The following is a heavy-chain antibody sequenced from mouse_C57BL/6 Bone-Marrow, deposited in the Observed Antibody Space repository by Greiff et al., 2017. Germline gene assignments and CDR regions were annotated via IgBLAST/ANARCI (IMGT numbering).Heavy chain of an antibody. J-gene: IGHJ4*01. Sequence: EVKLVESGGGLVKPGGSLKLSCAASGFTFSDYGMHWVRQAPEKGLEWVAYISSGSSTIYYADTVKGRFTISRDNAKNTLFLQMTSLRSEDTAMYYCARNFPLYYSYAMDYWGKGTSVTVSS. D-gene: IGHD1-1*01. CDR3: ARNFPLYYSYAMDY. CDR2: ISSGSSTI. V-gene: IGHV5-17*01. CDR1: GFTFSDYG.